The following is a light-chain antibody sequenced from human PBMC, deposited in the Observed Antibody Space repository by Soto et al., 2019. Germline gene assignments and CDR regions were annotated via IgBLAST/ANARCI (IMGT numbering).Light chain of an antibody. CDR1: QSVSSN. V-gene: IGKV3-15*01. CDR2: GAS. J-gene: IGKJ1*01. Sequence: EIVMTQSPATLSVSPGERVTLSCRASQSVSSNLAWYQQKPGQAPRLLTYGASTRATGIPARFSGSGSGTEFTLTISSLQPEDFAVYYCQQYYNWPRTFGQGTKVDI. CDR3: QQYYNWPRT.